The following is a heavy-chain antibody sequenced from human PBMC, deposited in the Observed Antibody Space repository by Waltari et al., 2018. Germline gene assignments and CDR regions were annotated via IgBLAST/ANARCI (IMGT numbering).Heavy chain of an antibody. V-gene: IGHV3-53*04. CDR3: ARAGYSKYYMDV. Sequence: EVQLVESGGGLVQPGGSLRLSCAASGFTVSSNNMSWVRQAPGKGRAWVSVIYSGGSTYYADSVKGRFTISRHNSKNTLYLQMNSLRAEDTAVYYCARAGYSKYYMDVWGKGTTVTISS. CDR2: IYSGGST. CDR1: GFTVSSNN. D-gene: IGHD4-4*01. J-gene: IGHJ6*03.